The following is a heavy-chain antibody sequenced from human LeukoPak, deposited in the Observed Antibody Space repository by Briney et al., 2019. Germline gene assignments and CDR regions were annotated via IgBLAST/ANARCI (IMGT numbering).Heavy chain of an antibody. CDR2: ISSSSSYI. Sequence: GGSLRLSCAASGFTFSSYSMNWVRQAPGKGLEWVSSISSSSSYIYYADSVKGRFTISRDNAKNSLYLQMNSLRAEDTAVYYCARDTVAAAVTKNFDYWGQGTLVTVSS. CDR1: GFTFSSYS. V-gene: IGHV3-21*01. J-gene: IGHJ4*02. CDR3: ARDTVAAAVTKNFDY. D-gene: IGHD6-13*01.